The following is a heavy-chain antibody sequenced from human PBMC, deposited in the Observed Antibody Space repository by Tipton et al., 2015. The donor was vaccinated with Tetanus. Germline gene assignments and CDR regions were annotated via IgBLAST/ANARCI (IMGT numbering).Heavy chain of an antibody. CDR3: ARSYDFYDSTGYTDDGMDV. J-gene: IGHJ6*02. Sequence: QVQSGAEVKKPGASVKVSCKASGYTFTNYYMHWVRQAPGQGLEWMGVINPSAGTTRYEQKFQGRVIMTRDTSTTTVYMEMNSLRSEDTAVFYCARSYDFYDSTGYTDDGMDVWGQGTLVTVSS. D-gene: IGHD3-22*01. CDR1: GYTFTNYY. V-gene: IGHV1-46*01. CDR2: INPSAGTT.